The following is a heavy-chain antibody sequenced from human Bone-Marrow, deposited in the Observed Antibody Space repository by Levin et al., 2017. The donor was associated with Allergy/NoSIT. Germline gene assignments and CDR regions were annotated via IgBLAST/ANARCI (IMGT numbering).Heavy chain of an antibody. V-gene: IGHV3-72*01. CDR3: ARAGYCGGGTCYSDYFDY. Sequence: GESLKISCAASGFTFSDHYMDWVRQAPGKGLEWVGRTRNKANSYTTEYAASVKGRFTISRDGSKNSLYLQMNSLQTEDTAVYYCARAGYCGGGTCYSDYFDYWGQGTLVTVSS. CDR1: GFTFSDHY. J-gene: IGHJ4*02. D-gene: IGHD2-15*01. CDR2: TRNKANSYTT.